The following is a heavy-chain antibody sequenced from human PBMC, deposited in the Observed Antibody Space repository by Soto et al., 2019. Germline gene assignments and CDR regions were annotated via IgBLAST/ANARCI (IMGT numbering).Heavy chain of an antibody. CDR1: GFTFTDSA. CDR2: IIVGSGGT. V-gene: IGHV1-58*01. CDR3: ASELYTGGRCCSFDV. Sequence: QMQVVQSGPQVKTPGTSVKISCKTSGFTFTDSAVQWVRQARGQRLEWIGWIIVGSGGTEYAQNLRERITITRYTSANTAYSELSSLRSEDTAVYYCASELYTGGRCCSFDVWGRGTMVTDSS. D-gene: IGHD2-8*02. J-gene: IGHJ3*01.